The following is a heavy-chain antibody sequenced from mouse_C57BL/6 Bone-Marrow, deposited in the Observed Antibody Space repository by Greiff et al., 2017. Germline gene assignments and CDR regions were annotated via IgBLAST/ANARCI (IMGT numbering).Heavy chain of an antibody. J-gene: IGHJ2*01. Sequence: VQLQQSGAELVRPGASVKLSCTASGFNIKDDYMHWVKQRTEQGLEWIGWIDPENGDTEYASKFQGKATITADTSSNTAYLQLSSRTSEDTAVYYCTTHDGYSYYFDYWGQGTTLTVSS. D-gene: IGHD2-3*01. CDR1: GFNIKDDY. CDR3: TTHDGYSYYFDY. CDR2: IDPENGDT. V-gene: IGHV14-4*01.